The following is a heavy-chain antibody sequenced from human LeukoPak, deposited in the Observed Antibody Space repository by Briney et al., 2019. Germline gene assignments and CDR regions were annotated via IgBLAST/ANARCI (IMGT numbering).Heavy chain of an antibody. CDR2: IWYDGSNK. Sequence: GGSLRLSCAASGFTFSSYGMHWVRQAPGKGLEWVAVIWYDGSNKYYADSVKGRFTISRDNSKNTLYLQMNSLRAEDTAVYYCASSYCSGGSCYESSLDYWGQGTLVTVSS. V-gene: IGHV3-33*01. J-gene: IGHJ4*02. D-gene: IGHD2-15*01. CDR3: ASSYCSGGSCYESSLDY. CDR1: GFTFSSYG.